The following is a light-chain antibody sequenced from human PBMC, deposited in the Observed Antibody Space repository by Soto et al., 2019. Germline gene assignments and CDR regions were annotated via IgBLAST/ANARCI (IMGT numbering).Light chain of an antibody. Sequence: EIMMTQSPATLSVSPWGRATLSCRASQSVKSNLAWYQQKPGQAPRLLIHGASTRATGIPARFSGSGSGTEFTLIISRLQSEDFAVYYCQQYTQWPRNFGQGTKV. V-gene: IGKV3-15*01. CDR1: QSVKSN. CDR2: GAS. J-gene: IGKJ1*01. CDR3: QQYTQWPRN.